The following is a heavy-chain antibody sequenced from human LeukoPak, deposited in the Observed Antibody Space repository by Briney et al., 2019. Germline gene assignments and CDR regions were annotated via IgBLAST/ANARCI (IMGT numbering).Heavy chain of an antibody. CDR3: TRVEVLGRYLAGDYYYMVV. D-gene: IGHD3-9*01. V-gene: IGHV3-49*04. J-gene: IGHJ6*03. Sequence: GRSLRLFRTASGFTFGDYAMSWVRQAARGGLTGVGLIRYQSYGGTTEYAVSVNGTFTISRDDSRSIDYLQMNSLKTEDTAVYYCTRVEVLGRYLAGDYYYMVVWGKGTTVTVSS. CDR1: GFTFGDYA. CDR2: IRYQSYGGTT.